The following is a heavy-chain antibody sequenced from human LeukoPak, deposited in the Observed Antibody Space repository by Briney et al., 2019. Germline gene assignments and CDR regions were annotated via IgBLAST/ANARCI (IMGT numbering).Heavy chain of an antibody. D-gene: IGHD6-19*01. CDR3: ARETDIPGYSSGLDY. J-gene: IGHJ4*02. V-gene: IGHV3-7*03. CDR1: GFTFSSYW. CDR2: IKQDGSEE. Sequence: PGGSLRLSCAASGFTFSSYWMSWVRQAPGKGLEWVANIKQDGSEEYYVDSVKGRFTISRDNAKNSLYLQMNSLRAEDTAMYYCARETDIPGYSSGLDYWGQGTLVTVSS.